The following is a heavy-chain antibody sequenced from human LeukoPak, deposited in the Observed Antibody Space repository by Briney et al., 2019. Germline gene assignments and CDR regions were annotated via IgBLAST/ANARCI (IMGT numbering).Heavy chain of an antibody. J-gene: IGHJ4*02. Sequence: PSETLSLTCAVSGGSISRYYWSWVRQPPGKGLEWIGYIYYSGSTNYNPSFKRRVTISVDTSKNQFSLKLSSVTAAETVVYYCARRAKYGGYDYWGQGTLVTVSS. V-gene: IGHV4-59*08. CDR3: ARRAKYGGYDY. CDR2: IYYSGST. CDR1: GGSISRYY. D-gene: IGHD5-12*01.